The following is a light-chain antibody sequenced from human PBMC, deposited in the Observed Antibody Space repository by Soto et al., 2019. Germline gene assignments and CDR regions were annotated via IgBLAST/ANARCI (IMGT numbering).Light chain of an antibody. CDR3: QQTYSPPFT. CDR1: QSITSY. Sequence: DIPMTQSPSSLSASVGDKVTITCRASQSITSYLNWYQQKPGKAPKLLIYSTSSLQSGVPSRFSGSGSGTDFSLTISSLQPEDFATYHCQQTYSPPFTFGPGTNLHIQ. J-gene: IGKJ3*01. CDR2: STS. V-gene: IGKV1-39*01.